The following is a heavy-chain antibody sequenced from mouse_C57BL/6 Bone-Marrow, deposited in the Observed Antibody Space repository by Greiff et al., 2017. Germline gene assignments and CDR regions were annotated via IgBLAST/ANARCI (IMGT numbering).Heavy chain of an antibody. Sequence: EVHLVESGGDLVKPGGSLKLSCAASGFTFSSYGMSWVRQTPDKRLEWVATISSGGSYTYYPDSVKGRFTISRDNAKNTLYLQMSSLKSEDTAMYYCARRGLRWYFDVWGTGTTDTVSS. CDR1: GFTFSSYG. D-gene: IGHD1-1*01. CDR2: ISSGGSYT. CDR3: ARRGLRWYFDV. J-gene: IGHJ1*03. V-gene: IGHV5-6*01.